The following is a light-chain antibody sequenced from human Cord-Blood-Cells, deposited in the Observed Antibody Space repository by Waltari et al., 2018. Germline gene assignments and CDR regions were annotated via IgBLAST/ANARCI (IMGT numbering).Light chain of an antibody. CDR3: QQYNSYSLT. CDR2: DAS. CDR1: QSISSR. V-gene: IGKV1-5*01. J-gene: IGKJ4*01. Sequence: EIQMTQSPSPLSASVGDRVTITCRASQSISSRLAWYQQKPGKAPKLLIYDASSLESGVPSRFSGSGSGTEFTLTISSLQPDDVATYYCQQYNSYSLTFGGGTKVEIK.